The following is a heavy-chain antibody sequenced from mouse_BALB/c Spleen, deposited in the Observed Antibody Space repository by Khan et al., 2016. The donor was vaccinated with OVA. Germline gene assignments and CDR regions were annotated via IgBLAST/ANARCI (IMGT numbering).Heavy chain of an antibody. Sequence: VQLKQSGPGLVKPSQSLSPTCSVTGYSITSGYYWNWIRQFPGNKLEWMGYISYDGSNNYNPSLKNRISITRDTSKNQFFLKLNSVTTEDTATYYCARDYRPRYFDVWGAGTTVTVSS. CDR1: GYSITSGYY. J-gene: IGHJ1*01. V-gene: IGHV3-6*02. CDR2: ISYDGSN. CDR3: ARDYRPRYFDV.